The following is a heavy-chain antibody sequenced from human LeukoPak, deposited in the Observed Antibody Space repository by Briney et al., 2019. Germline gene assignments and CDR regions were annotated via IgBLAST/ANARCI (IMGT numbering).Heavy chain of an antibody. D-gene: IGHD5-12*01. Sequence: GSLRLSCAASGFTFSNSGMNWVRQAPGKGLEWVSSISYSSGHIYYADSVKGRFTISRDNAKNSLYLQMNSLRAEDTAVYYCARQRVATVRKFDYWGQGTLVTVSS. J-gene: IGHJ4*02. V-gene: IGHV3-21*01. CDR2: ISYSSGHI. CDR1: GFTFSNSG. CDR3: ARQRVATVRKFDY.